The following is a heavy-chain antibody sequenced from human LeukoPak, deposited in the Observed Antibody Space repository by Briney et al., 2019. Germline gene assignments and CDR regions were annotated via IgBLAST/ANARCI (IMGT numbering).Heavy chain of an antibody. CDR3: ARGASSGSYLRYNWFDP. J-gene: IGHJ5*02. CDR2: INTGNGNT. CDR1: GYTFTSYA. Sequence: ASVKVSCKASGYTFTSYAMHWVRQAPGQRLEWMGWINTGNGNTKYSQKFQGRVTITRDTSASTAYMELSSLRSEDTAVYYCARGASSGSYLRYNWFDPWGQGTLVTVSS. D-gene: IGHD3-10*01. V-gene: IGHV1-3*04.